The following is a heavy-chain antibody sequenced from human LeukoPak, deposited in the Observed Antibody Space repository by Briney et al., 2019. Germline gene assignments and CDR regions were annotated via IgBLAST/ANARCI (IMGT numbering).Heavy chain of an antibody. CDR3: LYRGYSYGYDY. CDR2: ISYDGSNK. D-gene: IGHD5-18*01. J-gene: IGHJ4*02. Sequence: GGSLRLSCAASGFTFSSYAMHWVRQAPGKGLEWVAVISYDGSNKYYADSVRGRFTISRDNSKNTLYLQMNSLRAEDTAVYYCLYRGYSYGYDYWGQGTLVTVSS. V-gene: IGHV3-30*04. CDR1: GFTFSSYA.